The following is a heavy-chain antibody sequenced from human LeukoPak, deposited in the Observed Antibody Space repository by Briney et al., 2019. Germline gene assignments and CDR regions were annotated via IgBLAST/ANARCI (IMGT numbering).Heavy chain of an antibody. CDR1: GFTFSSYE. CDR3: ARDVSWSY. J-gene: IGHJ4*02. V-gene: IGHV3-48*03. CDR2: ISNSGSTK. D-gene: IGHD6-13*01. Sequence: GGSLRLSCAASGFTFSSYEMSWVRQAPGKGLEWVSYISNSGSTKYYADSVKGRFTISRDNAKNSLYLQMNSLRDEDTAVYYCARDVSWSYWGQGTLVTVSS.